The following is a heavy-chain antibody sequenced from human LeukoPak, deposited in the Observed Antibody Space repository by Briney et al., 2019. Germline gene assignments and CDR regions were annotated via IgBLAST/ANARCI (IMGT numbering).Heavy chain of an antibody. CDR2: IYYSGST. CDR3: ATTGYSSGWYGDYYYYMDV. J-gene: IGHJ6*03. Sequence: PSETLSLTCTVSGGSISSSSYYWGWIRQPPGKGLEWIGSIYYSGSTYYNPSLESRVTISVDTSKNQFSLKLSSVTAADTAVYYCATTGYSSGWYGDYYYYMDVWGKGTTVTISS. V-gene: IGHV4-39*01. CDR1: GGSISSSSYY. D-gene: IGHD6-19*01.